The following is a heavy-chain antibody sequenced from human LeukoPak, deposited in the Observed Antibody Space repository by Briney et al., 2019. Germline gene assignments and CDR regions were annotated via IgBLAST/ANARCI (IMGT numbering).Heavy chain of an antibody. V-gene: IGHV3-53*01. CDR2: IYSGGST. D-gene: IGHD5-18*01. CDR3: ARTKRGYSYGYPFDY. CDR1: GFTVSSNY. Sequence: PGGSLRLSCAASGFTVSSNYMSWVRQAPGKGLEWVSVIYSGGSTYYADSVKGRFTISRDNSKNTLYLQMNSLRAEDTAVYYCARTKRGYSYGYPFDYWGQGTLVTVSS. J-gene: IGHJ4*02.